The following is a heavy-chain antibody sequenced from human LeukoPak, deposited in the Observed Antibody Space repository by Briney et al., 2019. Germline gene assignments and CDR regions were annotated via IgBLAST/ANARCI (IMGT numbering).Heavy chain of an antibody. CDR3: ATNGGGDSGYGNFDY. CDR1: GFTFDDYA. J-gene: IGHJ4*02. V-gene: IGHV3-9*01. Sequence: PGGSLRLSCAVSGFTFDDYAMHWLRQVPGKGLEWVSGISWNSETIGYADSVKGRFTISRDNAKNSLYLQMNSLRAEDTALYYCATNGGGDSGYGNFDYWGQGTLVTVSS. CDR2: ISWNSETI. D-gene: IGHD5-12*01.